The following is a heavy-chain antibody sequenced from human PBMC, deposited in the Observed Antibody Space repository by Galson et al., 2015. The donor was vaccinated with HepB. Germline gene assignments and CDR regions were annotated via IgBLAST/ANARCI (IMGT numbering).Heavy chain of an antibody. Sequence: SVKVSCKASGYTFTSYGISWVRQAPGQGLEWMGWISAYNGNTNYAQKLQGRVTMTTDTSTSTAYMELRSLRSDDTAVYYCARVTEYCGGGSCYNWFDPWGQGTLVTVSS. J-gene: IGHJ5*02. D-gene: IGHD2-15*01. CDR2: ISAYNGNT. V-gene: IGHV1-18*04. CDR3: ARVTEYCGGGSCYNWFDP. CDR1: GYTFTSYG.